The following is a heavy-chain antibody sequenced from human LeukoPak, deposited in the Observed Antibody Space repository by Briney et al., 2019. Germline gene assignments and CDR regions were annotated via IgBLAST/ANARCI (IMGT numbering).Heavy chain of an antibody. Sequence: GGSLRLSCAASGFTFSSYCMTWVRQAPGKGLEWLANIKQDGSEEYYVASVKGRFTISRDNAKNSLYLQMNSLRAEDTAVYYCARFGPLCYYYYMDVWGKGTTVTVSS. CDR2: IKQDGSEE. CDR1: GFTFSSYC. CDR3: ARFGPLCYYYYMDV. J-gene: IGHJ6*03. D-gene: IGHD3/OR15-3a*01. V-gene: IGHV3-7*01.